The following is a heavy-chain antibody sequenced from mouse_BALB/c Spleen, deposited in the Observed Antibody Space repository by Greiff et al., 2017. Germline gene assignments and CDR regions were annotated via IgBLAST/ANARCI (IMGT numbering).Heavy chain of an antibody. CDR2: INPGSGGT. Sequence: QVQLKQSGAELVRPGTSVKVSCKASGYAFTNYLIEWVKQRPGQGLEWIGVINPGSGGTNYNEKFKGKATLTADKSSSTAYMQLSSLTSDDSAVYFCARRHYGSSYDYAMDYWGQGTSVTVSS. D-gene: IGHD1-1*01. CDR3: ARRHYGSSYDYAMDY. J-gene: IGHJ4*01. V-gene: IGHV1-54*01. CDR1: GYAFTNYL.